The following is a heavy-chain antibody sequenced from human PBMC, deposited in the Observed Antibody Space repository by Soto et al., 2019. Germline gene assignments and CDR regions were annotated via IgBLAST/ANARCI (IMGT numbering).Heavy chain of an antibody. Sequence: QVQLVQSGAEVKKPGSSVKVSCKASGGIFSTYAISWLRRAPGQGLEWMGGIIPIFGTPNYVQRFQGRVTITPDESTSTAYMELSRLRSEDTAVYYCARDRDDYGSGNYYNRLDFWGQGTLVTVSS. CDR2: IIPIFGTP. D-gene: IGHD3-10*01. V-gene: IGHV1-69*01. J-gene: IGHJ4*02. CDR3: ARDRDDYGSGNYYNRLDF. CDR1: GGIFSTYA.